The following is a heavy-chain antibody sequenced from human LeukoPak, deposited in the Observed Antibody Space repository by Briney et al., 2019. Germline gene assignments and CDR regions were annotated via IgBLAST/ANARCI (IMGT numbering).Heavy chain of an antibody. CDR3: AKRGYFDY. V-gene: IGHV3-23*01. J-gene: IGHJ4*02. CDR2: ISGSGGST. Sequence: PSETLSLTCTVSGGSISSYYWSWVRQAPGKGLEWVSAISGSGGSTYYADSVKGRFTISRDNSKNTLYLQMNSLRAEDTAVYYCAKRGYFDYWGQGTLVTVSS. D-gene: IGHD3-16*01. CDR1: GGSISSYY.